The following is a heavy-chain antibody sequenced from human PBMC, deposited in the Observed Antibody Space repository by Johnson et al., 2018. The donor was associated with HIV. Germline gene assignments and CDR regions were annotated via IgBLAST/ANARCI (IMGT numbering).Heavy chain of an antibody. CDR1: GFTFSSYD. CDR3: ERAGVGAWAFDF. Sequence: VQLVESGGGLVQPGGSLRLSCAASGFTFSSYDMHWVRQATGKGLEWVSAIGTAGDTYYPGSVKGRFTISRENAKNSLYLQMNSLGAGDTAVYFCERAGVGAWAFDFWGQRTMVTVPS. J-gene: IGHJ3*01. V-gene: IGHV3-13*01. D-gene: IGHD1-26*01. CDR2: IGTAGDT.